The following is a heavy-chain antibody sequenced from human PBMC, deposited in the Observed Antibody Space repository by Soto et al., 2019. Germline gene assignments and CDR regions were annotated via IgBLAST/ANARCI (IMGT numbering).Heavy chain of an antibody. CDR1: GGSVSSNIYY. V-gene: IGHV4-31*03. CDR3: ARGYDYDSGGYLFDY. D-gene: IGHD3-22*01. J-gene: IGHJ4*02. Sequence: SETLSLTCSVSGGSVSSNIYYWTWIRQHPGKGPEWIGHIYYSGSTYYNPSLKSRVTISLDMSKNQFSLKLTSVSAADTAVYYCARGYDYDSGGYLFDYWGQGTLVTVTS. CDR2: IYYSGST.